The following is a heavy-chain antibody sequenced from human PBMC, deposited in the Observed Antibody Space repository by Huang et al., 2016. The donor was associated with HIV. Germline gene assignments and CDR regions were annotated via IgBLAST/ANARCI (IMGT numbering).Heavy chain of an antibody. J-gene: IGHJ3*02. V-gene: IGHV4-39*01. D-gene: IGHD2-2*01. Sequence: QLHLQQSGPGLVRPSETLSLICTVSGGSITSGNHYWGWIRQTPGKGLGWIGNFYYSGDAYYTPSLKNRVSISIDTSKSQFSRRLSSVIATDTAVYYCASGEYGKNAYDIWGQGTVVTVSA. CDR1: GGSITSGNHY. CDR3: ASGEYGKNAYDI. CDR2: FYYSGDA.